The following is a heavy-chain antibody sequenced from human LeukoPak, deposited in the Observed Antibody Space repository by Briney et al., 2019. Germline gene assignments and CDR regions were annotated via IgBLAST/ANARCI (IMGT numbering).Heavy chain of an antibody. J-gene: IGHJ6*02. V-gene: IGHV1-69*13. CDR1: GGTFSSYA. Sequence: GASVKVSCKASGGTFSSYAISWVRQAPGQGLEWMGGIIPIFGTANYAQKFQGRVTITADESTSTAYMELSSLRSKDTAVYYCARAGIAAHHYYYYGMDVWGQGTTVTVSS. CDR2: IIPIFGTA. CDR3: ARAGIAAHHYYYYGMDV. D-gene: IGHD6-6*01.